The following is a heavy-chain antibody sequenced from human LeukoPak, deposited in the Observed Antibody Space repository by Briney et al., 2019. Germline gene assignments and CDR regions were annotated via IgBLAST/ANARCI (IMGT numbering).Heavy chain of an antibody. CDR3: ARDKDYGSNSIPGY. Sequence: PGGSLRLSCAASGFTFSSYWMHWVRQAPGKGLVWVSRTNSDGSRTSYADSVKGRVTISRDNAKNTLYLQMNSLRDEDTAVYYCARDKDYGSNSIPGYWGQGTLVTVSS. CDR1: GFTFSSYW. V-gene: IGHV3-74*01. D-gene: IGHD4-23*01. J-gene: IGHJ4*02. CDR2: TNSDGSRT.